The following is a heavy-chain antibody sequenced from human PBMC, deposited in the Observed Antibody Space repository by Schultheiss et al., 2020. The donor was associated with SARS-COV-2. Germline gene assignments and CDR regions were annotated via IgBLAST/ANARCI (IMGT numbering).Heavy chain of an antibody. CDR2: INNDGSNT. V-gene: IGHV3-74*01. Sequence: GGSLRLSCSASGFTFSGYWMHWVRQAPGKGLVWVSRINNDGSNTNYADSVKGRFTISRDNAKNTVYLQMNSLRAEDTAVYYCARLPGDFWNYYGLDVWGQGTTVTVSS. J-gene: IGHJ6*02. D-gene: IGHD3-3*01. CDR1: GFTFSGYW. CDR3: ARLPGDFWNYYGLDV.